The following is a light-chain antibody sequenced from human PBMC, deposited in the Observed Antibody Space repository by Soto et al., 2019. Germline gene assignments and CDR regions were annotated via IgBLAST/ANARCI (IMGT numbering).Light chain of an antibody. CDR1: SSDVGGYNY. CDR3: SSYAGSNNYV. Sequence: QSVLTQPPSASGSPGQSVAISCTGTSSDVGGYNYVSWYQLHPGKAPKLMIYEVNLRPSGVPDRFSGPKSGNTASLTVSGLQAEDEADYYCSSYAGSNNYVFGTGTKVTVL. CDR2: EVN. J-gene: IGLJ1*01. V-gene: IGLV2-8*01.